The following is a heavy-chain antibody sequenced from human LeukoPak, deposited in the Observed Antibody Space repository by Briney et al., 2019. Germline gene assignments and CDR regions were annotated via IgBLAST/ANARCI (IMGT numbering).Heavy chain of an antibody. J-gene: IGHJ4*02. CDR2: INTDGGFT. V-gene: IGHV3-74*01. CDR1: GFIFSDYW. Sequence: GGSLRLSCAASGFIFSDYWMHWVRQAPGKGLVWVSRINTDGGFTRYADSVQGRFIISRDTAKTTPFLQMYSLRAQDTAVYYCAREAKVGGALQYWGQGILVTASS. CDR3: AREAKVGGALQY. D-gene: IGHD1-26*01.